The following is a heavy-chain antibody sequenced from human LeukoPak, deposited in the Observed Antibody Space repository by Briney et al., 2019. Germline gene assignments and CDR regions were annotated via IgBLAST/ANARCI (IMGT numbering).Heavy chain of an antibody. V-gene: IGHV3-7*01. J-gene: IGHJ6*02. CDR2: IKVDGSEI. CDR1: GVTFSMYW. CDR3: TRDRQGPRLYEMDI. D-gene: IGHD2-8*01. Sequence: GGSLRLSCAASGVTFSMYWMSWVRQAPGKGPEWVANIKVDGSEIYYVDSVKGRFTISRDNAKNSLYLQMNSLRAEDTAVYYCTRDRQGPRLYEMDIWGQGTTVTVSS.